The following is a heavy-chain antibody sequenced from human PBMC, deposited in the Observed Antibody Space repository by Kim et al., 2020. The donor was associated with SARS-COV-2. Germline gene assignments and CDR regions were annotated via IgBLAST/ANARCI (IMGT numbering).Heavy chain of an antibody. Sequence: SETLSLTCTVSGGSISSGGYYWSWIRQHPGKGLEWIGYIYYSGSTYYNPSLKSRVTISVDTSKNQFSLKLSSVTAADTAVYYCARAQSLMVRGVIGLGEQFDYWGQGTLVTVSS. D-gene: IGHD3-10*01. J-gene: IGHJ4*02. CDR1: GGSISSGGYY. CDR2: IYYSGST. V-gene: IGHV4-31*03. CDR3: ARAQSLMVRGVIGLGEQFDY.